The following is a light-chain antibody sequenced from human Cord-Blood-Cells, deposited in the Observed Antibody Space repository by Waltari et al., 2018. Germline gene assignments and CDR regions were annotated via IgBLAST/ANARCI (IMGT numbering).Light chain of an antibody. V-gene: IGLV2-14*01. J-gene: IGLJ1*01. CDR2: DVS. Sequence: QSALTQPASVSGSTGQSITISCTGTSSEVGGYNYVSWYQQNPGKAPKPMIYDVSNRPSGVSNRFSGSKSGNTASLTISGLQAEDEADYYCSSYTSSSTYVFGTGTKVTVL. CDR1: SSEVGGYNY. CDR3: SSYTSSSTYV.